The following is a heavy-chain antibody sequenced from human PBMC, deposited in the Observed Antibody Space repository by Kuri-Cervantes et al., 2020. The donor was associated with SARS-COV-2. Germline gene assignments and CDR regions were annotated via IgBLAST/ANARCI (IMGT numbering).Heavy chain of an antibody. Sequence: GESLKISCAACGFTFSSYDMHWVRQATGKGLEWVSAIGTAGDTYYPGSVKGQFTISRENAKNSLYLQMNSLRAEDTAVYYCARDKLGFPFTYYMDVWGKGTTVTVSS. J-gene: IGHJ6*03. V-gene: IGHV3-13*03. CDR2: IGTAGDT. D-gene: IGHD7-27*01. CDR3: ARDKLGFPFTYYMDV. CDR1: GFTFSSYD.